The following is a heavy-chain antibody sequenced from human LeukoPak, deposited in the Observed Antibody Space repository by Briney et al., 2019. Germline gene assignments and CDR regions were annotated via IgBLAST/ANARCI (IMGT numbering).Heavy chain of an antibody. CDR3: ARGMKRGSRRIGYMDV. J-gene: IGHJ6*03. CDR2: INHSGST. D-gene: IGHD2-15*01. V-gene: IGHV4-39*07. CDR1: GGSILSSSYY. Sequence: PSETLSLTCTVSGGSILSSSYYWGWIRQPPGKGLEWIGEINHSGSTNYNPSLKSRVTISVDTSKNQFSLKLSSVTAADTAVYYCARGMKRGSRRIGYMDVWGKGTTVTVSS.